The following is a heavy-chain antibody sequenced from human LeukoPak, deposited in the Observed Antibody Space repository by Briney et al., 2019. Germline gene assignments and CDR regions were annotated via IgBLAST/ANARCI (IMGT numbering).Heavy chain of an antibody. J-gene: IGHJ4*02. V-gene: IGHV3-7*01. CDR1: GFTFIRFW. CDR2: IDQDGSEK. D-gene: IGHD6-19*01. CDR3: ARRGPSVAGPYDY. Sequence: PGGSLRLSCAASGFTFIRFWMSWVRQVPGKELEWVANIDQDGSEKYYVDSVKGRFTISRDNAKNSLYLQMNSLRAEDTAVYYCARRGPSVAGPYDYWGQGTLVTVSS.